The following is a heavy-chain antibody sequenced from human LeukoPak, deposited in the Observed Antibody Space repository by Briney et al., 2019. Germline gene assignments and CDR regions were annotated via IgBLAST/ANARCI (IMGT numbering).Heavy chain of an antibody. Sequence: SETLSLTCTVSGGSISSYYWSWIRQPPGKGLEWIGYIYYSGSTNYNPSLKSRATISVDTSKNQFSLKLSSVPASDTDVYYCARVVVPAAMGGMDAWGQGTTVTVSS. V-gene: IGHV4-59*01. J-gene: IGHJ6*02. D-gene: IGHD2-2*01. CDR2: IYYSGST. CDR1: GGSISSYY. CDR3: ARVVVPAAMGGMDA.